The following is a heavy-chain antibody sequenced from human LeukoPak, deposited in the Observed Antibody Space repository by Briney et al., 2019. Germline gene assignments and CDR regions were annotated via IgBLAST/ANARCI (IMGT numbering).Heavy chain of an antibody. D-gene: IGHD1/OR15-1a*01. CDR1: GFTFSSYA. CDR2: ISSNGGST. Sequence: PGGSLRLSCSASGFTFSSYAMHWVRQAPGKGLEYVSGISSNGGSTYYADSVKGRFTISRDNSKNTLYLQMSSLRADDTAVYYCVKDYNWNIFHYWGRGTLVTVSS. CDR3: VKDYNWNIFHY. J-gene: IGHJ4*02. V-gene: IGHV3-64D*09.